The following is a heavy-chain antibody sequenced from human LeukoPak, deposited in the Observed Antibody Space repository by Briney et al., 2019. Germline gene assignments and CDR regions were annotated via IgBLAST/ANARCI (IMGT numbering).Heavy chain of an antibody. CDR1: GFTFSSYS. Sequence: GGSLRLSCAASGFTFSSYSMNWVRQAPGKGLEWVSSISSSTSYIYYADSVKGRFTISRDNAKNSLYLQMNSLRAEDTAVYYCANPAITIFGVTMDAFDIWGQGTMVTVSS. D-gene: IGHD3-3*01. CDR3: ANPAITIFGVTMDAFDI. CDR2: ISSSTSYI. V-gene: IGHV3-21*04. J-gene: IGHJ3*02.